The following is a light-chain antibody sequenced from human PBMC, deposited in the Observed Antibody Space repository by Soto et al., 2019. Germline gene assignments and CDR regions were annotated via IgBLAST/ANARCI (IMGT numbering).Light chain of an antibody. CDR2: KAS. V-gene: IGKV1-5*03. Sequence: DIQMTQSPSTLSASVGDRVTITCRASQSINNWLAWYQQKPGKAPKLLIYKASNLPSGVPSRLSGSGSGTAFTLTISSLQPDDFATYYYQQYNSYSYTFGQGTKLEIK. CDR1: QSINNW. J-gene: IGKJ2*01. CDR3: QQYNSYSYT.